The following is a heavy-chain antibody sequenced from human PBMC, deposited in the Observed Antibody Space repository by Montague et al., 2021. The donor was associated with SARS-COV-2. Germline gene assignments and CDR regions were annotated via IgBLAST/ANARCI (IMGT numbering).Heavy chain of an antibody. CDR1: GFTFSTYT. J-gene: IGHJ4*02. CDR2: ISYDENNE. V-gene: IGHV3-30-3*01. CDR3: ARDNLERSSGWYDGFDY. Sequence: SLRLSCAASGFTFSTYTMHWVRQAPGKGLEWVALISYDENNEYYSDSVKGLLTISRDNSKNTLFLQMNSLRAEDTAVYYCARDNLERSSGWYDGFDYWGQGTLLAVSS. D-gene: IGHD6-19*01.